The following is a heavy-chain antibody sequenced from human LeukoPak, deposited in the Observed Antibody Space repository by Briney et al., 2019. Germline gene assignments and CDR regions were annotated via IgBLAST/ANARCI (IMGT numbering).Heavy chain of an antibody. CDR2: IKQDGSEM. CDR3: ARDLCPYSNYYFDY. D-gene: IGHD4-11*01. V-gene: IGHV3-7*01. J-gene: IGHJ4*02. CDR1: GFTFSGYW. Sequence: PGGSLRLSCAASGFTFSGYWMSWVRQAPGKGLEWVANIKQDGSEMYYVDSVRGRFTISRDNAKNSLYLQMNSLRAEDTAVYYCARDLCPYSNYYFDYWGQGTLVTVSS.